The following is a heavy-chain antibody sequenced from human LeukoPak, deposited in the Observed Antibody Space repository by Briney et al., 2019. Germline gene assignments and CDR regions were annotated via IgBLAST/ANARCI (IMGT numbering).Heavy chain of an antibody. V-gene: IGHV3-11*04. Sequence: GGSLRLSCAASGFTFSDYNMRWIRQAPGKGLEWVSSISRSGSTKYYADSVKGRFTISRDSAKNSLFLQMNSLRAEDTAVYYCAREGSSSPDIWGQGTMVTVSS. D-gene: IGHD6-6*01. CDR3: AREGSSSPDI. CDR2: ISRSGSTK. J-gene: IGHJ3*02. CDR1: GFTFSDYN.